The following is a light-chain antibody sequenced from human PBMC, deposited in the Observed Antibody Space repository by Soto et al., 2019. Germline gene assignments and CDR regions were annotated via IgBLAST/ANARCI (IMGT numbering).Light chain of an antibody. CDR2: EVR. Sequence: QSALTQPRSVSGSPGQSITISCTGTSSDVGGYNYVSWYQQFPGKGPKLLIYEVRHRPSGVSYRFSGSKSGNTASLTISSLLPEDEAVYFCSSFSSRNALVFGGGTKLTVL. CDR3: SSFSSRNALV. CDR1: SSDVGGYNY. J-gene: IGLJ2*01. V-gene: IGLV2-14*01.